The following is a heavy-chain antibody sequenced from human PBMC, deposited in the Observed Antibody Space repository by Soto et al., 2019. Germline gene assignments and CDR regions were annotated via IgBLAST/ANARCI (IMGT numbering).Heavy chain of an antibody. CDR3: SKDGLGYHPPYYFDC. Sequence: PGGSLRLSCAASGFTFSSYGMHWVRQAPGKGLGWVAVISYDGSNKYYADSAKGRFAISRDNSKNTLYLQMNSLRAEDTAVYYCSKDGLGYHPPYYFDCWGQGTLVTVSS. J-gene: IGHJ4*01. CDR2: ISYDGSNK. D-gene: IGHD3-16*02. CDR1: GFTFSSYG. V-gene: IGHV3-30*18.